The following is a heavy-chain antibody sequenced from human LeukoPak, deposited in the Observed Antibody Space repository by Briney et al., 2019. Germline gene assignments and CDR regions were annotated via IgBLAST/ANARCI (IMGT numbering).Heavy chain of an antibody. CDR1: GFTFSSYS. J-gene: IGHJ4*02. D-gene: IGHD5-12*01. Sequence: PGGSLRLSCAASGFTFSSYSMNWVRQAPGKGLEWVSSISSSSSYIYYADSVKGRFTIFRDNAKNSLYLQMNSLRAEDTAVYYCARDSGYDYAAFNYWGQGTLVTVSS. V-gene: IGHV3-21*01. CDR2: ISSSSSYI. CDR3: ARDSGYDYAAFNY.